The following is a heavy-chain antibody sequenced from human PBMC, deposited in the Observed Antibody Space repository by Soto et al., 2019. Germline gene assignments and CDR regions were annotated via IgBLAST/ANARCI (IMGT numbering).Heavy chain of an antibody. J-gene: IGHJ5*02. CDR1: GYSFTSYW. CDR3: ARAPAGGSYTGWFDP. CDR2: IDPSDSYT. Sequence: VDSLKISCKGSGYSFTSYWISWVRQLPGKGLEWMGRIDPSDSYTNYSPSFQGHVTISADKSISTAYLQWSSLKASDTAMYYCARAPAGGSYTGWFDPWGQGTLVTVSS. V-gene: IGHV5-10-1*01. D-gene: IGHD1-26*01.